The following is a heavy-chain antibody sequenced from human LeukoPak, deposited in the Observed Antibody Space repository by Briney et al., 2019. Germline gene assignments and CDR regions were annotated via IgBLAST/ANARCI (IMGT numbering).Heavy chain of an antibody. CDR1: GYTFTSYA. CDR2: INTNTGNP. D-gene: IGHD3-16*01. CDR3: ARETYRYFDY. J-gene: IGHJ4*02. V-gene: IGHV7-4-1*02. Sequence: GASVKVSCKASGYTFTSYAIVWVRQAPGQGLEWMGWINTNTGNPTYAQGFTGRVVFSLDTSVSTAYLQISSLKAEDTAVYYCARETYRYFDYWGQGTLVTVSS.